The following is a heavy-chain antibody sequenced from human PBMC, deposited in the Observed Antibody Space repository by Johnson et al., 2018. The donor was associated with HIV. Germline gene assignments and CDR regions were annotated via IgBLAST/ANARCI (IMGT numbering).Heavy chain of an antibody. CDR2: MSSSGTTI. V-gene: IGHV3-11*01. CDR1: GFSFSDYY. D-gene: IGHD1-26*01. CDR3: ATSLGSHGSFVI. Sequence: QVQLVESGGGVVQPGRSLRLSCAASGFSFSDYYMSWIRQAPGKGLEWISYMSSSGTTIYHAESVKGRFTVSRDNAKNSLYLQMNSLRAEDTAVYYCATSLGSHGSFVIWGQGPMVTVSS. J-gene: IGHJ3*02.